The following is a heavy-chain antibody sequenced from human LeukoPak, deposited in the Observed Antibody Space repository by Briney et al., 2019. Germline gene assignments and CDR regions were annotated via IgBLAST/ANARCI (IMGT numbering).Heavy chain of an antibody. D-gene: IGHD2-2*01. CDR2: IYSGDFRI. CDR3: PCRDLTSTWSFP. V-gene: IGHV5-51*01. Sequence: EVSLHISCQGFAHSFPSYSIGWVRQMTRKGMEWMGVIYSGDFRIRYNPSFQGHVTKSVDKTISTGYLQSVSLTDSDSAKYYCPCRDLTSTWSFPWGQGTLVTVPS. J-gene: IGHJ5*02. CDR1: AHSFPSYS.